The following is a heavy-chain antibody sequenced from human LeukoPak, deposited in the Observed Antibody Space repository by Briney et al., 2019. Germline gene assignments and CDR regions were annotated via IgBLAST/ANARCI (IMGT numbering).Heavy chain of an antibody. CDR3: ARDGDNGSGSHKGIEY. CDR2: IWSDGNNK. J-gene: IGHJ4*02. CDR1: GFAFSTYA. Sequence: TGGSLRLSCAASGFAFSTYAMHWVRQAPGKGLEWVAVIWSDGNNKYYADSVKGRFTISRDSSQSTLYLQMNSLRTEDTAVYYCARDGDNGSGSHKGIEYWGRGTLVTVST. D-gene: IGHD3-10*01. V-gene: IGHV3-33*01.